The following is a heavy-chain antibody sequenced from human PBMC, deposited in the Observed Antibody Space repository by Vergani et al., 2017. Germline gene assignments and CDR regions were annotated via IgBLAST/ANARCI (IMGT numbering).Heavy chain of an antibody. D-gene: IGHD6-19*01. V-gene: IGHV3-48*03. J-gene: IGHJ4*02. Sequence: EVQLVESGGGLVQPGGSLRLSCAASGFTFSSHEMNWVRQAPGKGLEWISYISSSGSTIYYADSVKGRFTISRDNAKNSLYLQMNSLRAEDTAIYYCARRQWLAAFDYWGQGTLVTVSS. CDR1: GFTFSSHE. CDR3: ARRQWLAAFDY. CDR2: ISSSGSTI.